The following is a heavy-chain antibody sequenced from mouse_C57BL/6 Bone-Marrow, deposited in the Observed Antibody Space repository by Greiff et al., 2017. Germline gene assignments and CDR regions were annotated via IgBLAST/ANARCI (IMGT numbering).Heavy chain of an antibody. CDR3: ARSTRRYFDV. Sequence: QVQLQQSGAELARPGASVKLSCKASGYTFTSYGISWVKQRTGQGLEWIGEIYPRSGNTYYNEKFKGKATLTADKSSSTAYMELRSLTSEDSAVYFCARSTRRYFDVWGTGTTVTVSS. CDR1: GYTFTSYG. D-gene: IGHD4-1*02. CDR2: IYPRSGNT. J-gene: IGHJ1*03. V-gene: IGHV1-81*01.